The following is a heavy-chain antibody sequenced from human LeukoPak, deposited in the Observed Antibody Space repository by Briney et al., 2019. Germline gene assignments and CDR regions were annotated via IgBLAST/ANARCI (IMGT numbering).Heavy chain of an antibody. CDR3: ARGITMTIVAPGY. V-gene: IGHV3-53*01. J-gene: IGHJ4*02. D-gene: IGHD3-22*01. CDR1: GFIVSGDF. CDR2: IYSDGST. Sequence: GGSLRLSCAASGFIVSGDFMSWVRQAPGKGLEWVSVIYSDGSTYYADSVKGRFTISRDNSKNTLYLQMSSLRAEDTAVYYCARGITMTIVAPGYWGQGTLVTVSS.